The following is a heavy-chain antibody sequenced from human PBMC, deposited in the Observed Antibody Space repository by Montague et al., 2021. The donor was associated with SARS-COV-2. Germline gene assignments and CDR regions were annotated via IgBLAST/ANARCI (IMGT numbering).Heavy chain of an antibody. Sequence: SETLSLTCTLSGGSISSSSYYWGWIRQPPGKGLEWIGSIYYSGSTYYNPSLKSRVTISVDTSKNQFSLKLSSVTAADTAVYYCARHDDILTTYYYYGMDVWGQGTTVTVSS. V-gene: IGHV4-39*01. D-gene: IGHD3-9*01. CDR2: IYYSGST. CDR1: GGSISSSSYY. J-gene: IGHJ6*02. CDR3: ARHDDILTTYYYYGMDV.